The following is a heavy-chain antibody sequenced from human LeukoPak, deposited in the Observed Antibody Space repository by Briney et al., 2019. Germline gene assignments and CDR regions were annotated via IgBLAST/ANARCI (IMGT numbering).Heavy chain of an antibody. Sequence: PGGSLRLSCAASGFTFSNAWMSWVRQAPGKGLEWVGRIKSKTGGGTTDYAAPVKGRFTISRDESKNTLYLQMNSLKTEDTAVYYCTTDVDYYDSSGYYPIDYWGQGTLVTVSS. CDR2: IKSKTGGGTT. CDR3: TTDVDYYDSSGYYPIDY. V-gene: IGHV3-15*01. D-gene: IGHD3-22*01. CDR1: GFTFSNAW. J-gene: IGHJ4*02.